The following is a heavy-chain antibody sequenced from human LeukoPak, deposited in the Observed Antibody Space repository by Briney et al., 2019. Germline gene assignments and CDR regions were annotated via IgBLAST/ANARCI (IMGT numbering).Heavy chain of an antibody. J-gene: IGHJ4*02. CDR3: ARELYYSGSYYFDY. D-gene: IGHD1-26*01. Sequence: PGGSLRLSCVASGFTFSSYWMYWVRQAPGKGLVWVSRIYSDVSSTSYADSVKGRFTISRDNAKNTLYPQMNSLRAEDTAVYYCARELYYSGSYYFDYWGQGTLVTVSS. CDR2: IYSDVSST. V-gene: IGHV3-74*01. CDR1: GFTFSSYW.